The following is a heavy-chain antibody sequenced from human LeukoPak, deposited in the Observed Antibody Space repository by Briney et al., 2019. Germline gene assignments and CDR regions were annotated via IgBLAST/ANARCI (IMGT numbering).Heavy chain of an antibody. V-gene: IGHV4-61*02. J-gene: IGHJ4*02. Sequence: SQTLSLTCTVSGGSISSGSYYWSWIRQPAGKGLEWIGRIYTSGSTNYNPSLKSRITISVDTSKNQFSLKLSSVTAADTAVYYCARAPHYCSGGSCPNLPFDYWGQGTLVTVSS. CDR1: GGSISSGSYY. CDR2: IYTSGST. D-gene: IGHD2-15*01. CDR3: ARAPHYCSGGSCPNLPFDY.